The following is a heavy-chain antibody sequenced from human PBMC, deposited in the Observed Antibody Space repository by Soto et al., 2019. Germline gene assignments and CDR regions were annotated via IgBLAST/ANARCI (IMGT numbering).Heavy chain of an antibody. Sequence: SETLSLTCTVSGGSISSGASVSSYYWSWIRQPPGKGLEWIGDIYYSGSTNYNPSLKSRVTISVDTSKNQFSLKLSSVTAADTAVYYCARVYHISHPKEYYYYYMDVWGKGTTVTVSS. V-gene: IGHV4-61*01. CDR2: IYYSGST. CDR1: GGSISSGASVSSYY. D-gene: IGHD2-2*01. J-gene: IGHJ6*03. CDR3: ARVYHISHPKEYYYYYMDV.